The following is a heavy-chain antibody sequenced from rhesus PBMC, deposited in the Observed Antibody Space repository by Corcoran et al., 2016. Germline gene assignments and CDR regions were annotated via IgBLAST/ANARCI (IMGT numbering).Heavy chain of an antibody. V-gene: IGHV4-76*01. CDR1: GYSISSGYD. D-gene: IGHD2-27*01. J-gene: IGHJ4*01. Sequence: QVQLQESGPGVVKPSETLSLTCAGSGYSISSGYDWSWLRQPPGMGLEWIGYIYGSSGSTNYNPSLKNRVTISKDTSKNQFSLKLSSVTAADTAVYYCARGCGIYCYADYWGQGVLVTVSS. CDR2: IYGSSGST. CDR3: ARGCGIYCYADY.